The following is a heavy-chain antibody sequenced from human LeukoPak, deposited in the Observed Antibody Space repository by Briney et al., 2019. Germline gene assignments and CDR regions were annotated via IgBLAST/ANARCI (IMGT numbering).Heavy chain of an antibody. J-gene: IGHJ4*02. CDR2: ISAYNGNT. CDR3: ARRSGIAVAGAFDY. D-gene: IGHD6-19*01. V-gene: IGHV1-18*01. Sequence: GGSVKVSCKASGYTFTSYGISWVRQAPGQGLEWMGWISAYNGNTNYAQKLQGRVTMTTDTSTSTAYMELRSLRSDDTAVYYCARRSGIAVAGAFDYWGQGTLVTVSS. CDR1: GYTFTSYG.